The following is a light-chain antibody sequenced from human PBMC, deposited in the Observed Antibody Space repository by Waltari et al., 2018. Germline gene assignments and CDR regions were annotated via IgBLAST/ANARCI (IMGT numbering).Light chain of an antibody. CDR2: AVN. V-gene: IGLV2-8*01. CDR3: SSYAATDTLL. CDR1: SSDIGSYDH. J-gene: IGLJ3*02. Sequence: QSALTQPPSASGSPGQSVTISCTGTSSDIGSYDHVSWYQQPPDKVPKLLIYAVNKRPAGSPTRFSGSKSANTASLTVSGLQADDEADYYCSSYAATDTLLFGGGTKLTVL.